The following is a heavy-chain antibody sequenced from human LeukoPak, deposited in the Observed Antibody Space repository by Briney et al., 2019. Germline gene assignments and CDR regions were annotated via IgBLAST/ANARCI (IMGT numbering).Heavy chain of an antibody. V-gene: IGHV3-48*01. CDR3: ARTRRSGYLTFDY. D-gene: IGHD3-3*01. CDR2: ITNSGNSK. Sequence: GGSLRLSCAASEFTFSSYSMNWVRQAPGKGLGGVSYITNSGNSKSYADSVKGRFTISRDNTKNSLYLQMNGLRAEDTAVYYCARTRRSGYLTFDYWGQGILVTVSS. CDR1: EFTFSSYS. J-gene: IGHJ4*02.